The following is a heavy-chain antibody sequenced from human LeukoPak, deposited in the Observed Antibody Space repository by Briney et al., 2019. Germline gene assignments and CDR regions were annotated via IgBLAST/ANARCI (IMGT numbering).Heavy chain of an antibody. CDR2: IRSKANSYGT. J-gene: IGHJ4*02. V-gene: IGHV3-73*01. CDR1: GFTFSGSA. Sequence: GGSLRLSCAASGFTFSGSAMHWVRQASGKGLEWVGRIRSKANSYGTAYAASVKGRFTISRDDSKNTAYLQMNSLKTEDTAVYYCTRLVPYCSSTSCSDHWGQGTLVTVSS. D-gene: IGHD2-2*01. CDR3: TRLVPYCSSTSCSDH.